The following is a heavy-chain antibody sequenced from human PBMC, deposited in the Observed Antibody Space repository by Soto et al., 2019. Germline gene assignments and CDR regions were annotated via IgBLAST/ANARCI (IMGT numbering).Heavy chain of an antibody. D-gene: IGHD5-12*01. CDR1: GGSISSYY. CDR2: IYYSGST. CDR3: AISVFSGYDSLARTHSYSYMDV. V-gene: IGHV4-59*01. Sequence: SETLSLTCTVSGGSISSYYWSWIRQPPGKGLEWIGYIYYSGSTNYNPSLKSRVTISVDTSKNQFSLKLSSVTAADTAVYYCAISVFSGYDSLARTHSYSYMDVWGKGTTVTVSS. J-gene: IGHJ6*03.